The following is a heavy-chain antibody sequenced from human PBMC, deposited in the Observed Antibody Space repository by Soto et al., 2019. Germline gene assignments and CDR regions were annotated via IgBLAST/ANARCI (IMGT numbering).Heavy chain of an antibody. CDR2: INPSDDST. CDR3: ARVPTHYGSGSFDY. J-gene: IGHJ4*02. D-gene: IGHD3-10*01. V-gene: IGHV1-46*01. CDR1: GYTFTSNY. Sequence: GASVKVSCKASGYTFTSNYMHWVRQAPGQGLEWMGIINPSDDSTYYAQKFQGRVTMTRDTSTSTVYMDLSALTSDDTAVYYCARVPTHYGSGSFDYWGQGTLVTVSS.